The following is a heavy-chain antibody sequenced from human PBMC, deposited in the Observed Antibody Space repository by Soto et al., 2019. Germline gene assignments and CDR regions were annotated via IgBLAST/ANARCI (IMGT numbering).Heavy chain of an antibody. CDR3: APYGSGTYKPTTFDY. D-gene: IGHD3-10*01. CDR1: GGSISSGGYY. CDR2: IYYSGST. J-gene: IGHJ4*02. V-gene: IGHV4-31*03. Sequence: QVQLQESGPGLVKPSQTLSLTCTVSGGSISSGGYYWSWIRQHPGKGLEWIGYIYYSGSTYYNPYLQSRVTISVDTSKNQFSLKLSSVTAADTAGYYCAPYGSGTYKPTTFDYWGQGTLVTVSS.